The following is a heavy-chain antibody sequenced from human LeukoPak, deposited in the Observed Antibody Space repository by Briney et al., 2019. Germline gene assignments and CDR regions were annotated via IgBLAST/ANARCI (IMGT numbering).Heavy chain of an antibody. Sequence: SQTPSLTCTVSGGSISSGDYYWSWIRQPPGKGLEWIGYIYYSGSTYYNPSLKSRVAISVDTSKNQFSLKLSSVTAADTAVYYCARGRDYDILTGTLYWFDPWGQGTLVTVSS. V-gene: IGHV4-30-4*08. CDR2: IYYSGST. CDR1: GGSISSGDYY. D-gene: IGHD3-9*01. CDR3: ARGRDYDILTGTLYWFDP. J-gene: IGHJ5*02.